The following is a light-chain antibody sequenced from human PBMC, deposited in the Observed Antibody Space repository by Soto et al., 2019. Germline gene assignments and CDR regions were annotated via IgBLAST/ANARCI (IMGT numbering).Light chain of an antibody. CDR3: QQYNNWWT. Sequence: EIVMTQSRATLSVSPCARATLSCRARQSVSRNLGWYQQKRGQAPRLLIYGASTRATGIPARCSGSGSGTEFTLTISSLQSEDFAVYYCQQYNNWWTFGQGTKVDIK. J-gene: IGKJ1*01. V-gene: IGKV3-15*01. CDR2: GAS. CDR1: QSVSRN.